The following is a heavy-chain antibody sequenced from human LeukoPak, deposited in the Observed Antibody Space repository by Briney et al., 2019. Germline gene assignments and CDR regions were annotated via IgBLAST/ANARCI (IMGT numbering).Heavy chain of an antibody. J-gene: IGHJ4*02. CDR3: ARVHGDYVDY. V-gene: IGHV4-59*01. Sequence: SETLSLTCTVSGGSISSYYWSWIRQPPGKGLEWIGCIYYSGSTNYNPSLKSRVTMSVDTSKNQFSLKLSSVTAADTAVYYCARVHGDYVDYWGQGTLVTVSS. CDR2: IYYSGST. D-gene: IGHD4-17*01. CDR1: GGSISSYY.